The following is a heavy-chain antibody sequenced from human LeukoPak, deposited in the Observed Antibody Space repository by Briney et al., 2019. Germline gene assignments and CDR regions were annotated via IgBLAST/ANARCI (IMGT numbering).Heavy chain of an antibody. Sequence: SETLSLTCTVSGGSISSYYWSWIRQPLGKGLEWIGYIYYSGSTNYNPSLKSRVTISVDTSKNQFSLKLSSVTAADTAVYYCASNLEWTTSFDYWGQGTLVTVSS. V-gene: IGHV4-59*01. J-gene: IGHJ4*02. CDR1: GGSISSYY. CDR2: IYYSGST. CDR3: ASNLEWTTSFDY. D-gene: IGHD3-3*01.